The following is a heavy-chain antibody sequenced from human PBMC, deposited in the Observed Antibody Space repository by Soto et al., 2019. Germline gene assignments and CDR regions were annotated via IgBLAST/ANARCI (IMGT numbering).Heavy chain of an antibody. J-gene: IGHJ6*02. CDR2: ISGRSDTI. V-gene: IGHV3-48*02. CDR3: ARDHGGSTWFVGIYYYFGVDV. D-gene: IGHD6-13*01. Sequence: EVQLVESGGGLVQPGGSLRLSCAASGFTLSSYNMNWVRQAPGKGLEWVSYISGRSDTIYYADSVKGRFTISRDNAKNSLYLQMDRLRDEDTAVYYCARDHGGSTWFVGIYYYFGVDVWGQGTTVTVSS. CDR1: GFTLSSYN.